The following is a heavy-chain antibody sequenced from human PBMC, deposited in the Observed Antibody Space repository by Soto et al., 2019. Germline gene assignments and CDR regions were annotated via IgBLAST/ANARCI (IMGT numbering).Heavy chain of an antibody. D-gene: IGHD1-26*01. CDR1: GGTFSSYT. CDR3: AREMYVVGATGPCDI. J-gene: IGHJ3*02. CDR2: IIPILGIA. V-gene: IGHV1-69*08. Sequence: QVQLVQSGAEVKKPGSSVKVSCKASGGTFSSYTISWVRQAPGQGLEWMGRIIPILGIANYAQKFQGRVTITAYKYTSTAYMELSSLRSEDTAVYYCAREMYVVGATGPCDIWGQGTMVTVSS.